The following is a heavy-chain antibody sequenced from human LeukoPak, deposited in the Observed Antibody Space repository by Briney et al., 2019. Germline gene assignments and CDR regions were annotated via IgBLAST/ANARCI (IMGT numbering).Heavy chain of an antibody. V-gene: IGHV3-23*01. J-gene: IGHJ4*02. CDR1: GFAFGSEA. Sequence: GGSLRLSCAVSGFAFGSEAMSWVRQSPARGLEWVASISPGGGTTYYADYVKGRFTISRDNSKNSLLGQMNSLRAEDTAVYFCAKSRSGSANWALQIFDNWGQGTLVTVSS. CDR3: AKSRSGSANWALQIFDN. D-gene: IGHD1-1*01. CDR2: ISPGGGTT.